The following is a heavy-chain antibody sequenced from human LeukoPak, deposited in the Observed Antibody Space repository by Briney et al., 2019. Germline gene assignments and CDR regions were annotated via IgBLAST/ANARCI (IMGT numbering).Heavy chain of an antibody. J-gene: IGHJ3*02. V-gene: IGHV1-69*06. CDR3: ATNYEILSGYPKNYYFHI. CDR2: IIPLFRTA. Sequence: ASVKVSCKASGGTFSSYAISWVRQAPGQGPEWMGGIIPLFRTANYAQKFQGRVTITADKSTNTAFMELSSLRSEDTATYYCATNYEILSGYPKNYYFHIWGQGTMVTVSS. CDR1: GGTFSSYA. D-gene: IGHD3-9*01.